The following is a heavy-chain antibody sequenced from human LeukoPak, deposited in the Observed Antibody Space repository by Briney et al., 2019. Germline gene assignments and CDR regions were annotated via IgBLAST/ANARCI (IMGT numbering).Heavy chain of an antibody. CDR1: GFSFSSYT. V-gene: IGHV3-48*01. CDR2: IDISSTTI. CDR3: ARGPPLFDP. Sequence: GGSLRLSCAASGFSFSSYTMNWVRQAPGQGLEWLSYIDISSTTIYYADSVKGRFTISRDNAENSLYLQMNSLRAEDTAVYYCARGPPLFDPWGQGTLVTVSS. J-gene: IGHJ5*02.